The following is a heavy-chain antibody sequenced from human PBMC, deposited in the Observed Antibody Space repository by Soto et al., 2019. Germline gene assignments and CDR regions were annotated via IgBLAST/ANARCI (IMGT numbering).Heavy chain of an antibody. CDR3: ASDSPGVEDFDY. D-gene: IGHD1-1*01. CDR1: GFTLSSYC. J-gene: IGHJ4*02. CDR2: INSDGSST. V-gene: IGHV3-74*01. Sequence: GGSLRLSCAASGFTLSSYCMHWVRQAPGKGLVWVSHINSDGSSTTYADSVKGRFTISRDNAKNTLFLQMDNLQVEDTAVYYCASDSPGVEDFDYWGLGTLVTVSS.